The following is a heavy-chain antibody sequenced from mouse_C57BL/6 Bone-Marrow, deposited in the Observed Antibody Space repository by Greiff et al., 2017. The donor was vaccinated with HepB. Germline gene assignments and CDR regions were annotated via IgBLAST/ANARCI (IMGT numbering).Heavy chain of an antibody. D-gene: IGHD2-3*01. V-gene: IGHV5-4*01. CDR2: ISDGGSYT. Sequence: EVQLVESGGGLVKPGGSLKLSCAASGFTFSSYAMSWVRRTPEKRLEWVATISDGGSYTYYPDNVKGRFTISRDNAKNNLYLQMSHLKSEDTAMYYCAREGDGDWYFDVWGTGTTVTVSS. CDR3: AREGDGDWYFDV. J-gene: IGHJ1*03. CDR1: GFTFSSYA.